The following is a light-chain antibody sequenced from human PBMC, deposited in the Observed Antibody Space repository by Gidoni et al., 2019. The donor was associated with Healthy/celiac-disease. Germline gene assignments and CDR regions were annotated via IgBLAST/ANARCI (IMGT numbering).Light chain of an antibody. Sequence: IRMTQSPSSFSASTGDRVTITCRASQGLSRDIAWYQQKPGKAPKLLIYAASTLQSGVPSRFSSSGSGTDFTLTISCLQSEDFATYYCQQYHSYPLTFGGXTKVEIK. J-gene: IGKJ4*01. CDR3: QQYHSYPLT. CDR2: AAS. CDR1: QGLSRD. V-gene: IGKV1-8*01.